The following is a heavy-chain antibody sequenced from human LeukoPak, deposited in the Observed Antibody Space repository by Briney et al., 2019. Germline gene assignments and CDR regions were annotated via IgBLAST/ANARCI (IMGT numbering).Heavy chain of an antibody. CDR3: ARDGGSSSFLDY. Sequence: ASVRVSCKASGYTFTSYYMHWVRQAPGQGLEWMGIINPSGGSASYAQKFQGRVTMTRDMSTSTVYMELSSLRSEDTAVYYCARDGGSSSFLDYWGQGTLVTVSS. D-gene: IGHD6-6*01. V-gene: IGHV1-46*01. CDR1: GYTFTSYY. CDR2: INPSGGSA. J-gene: IGHJ4*02.